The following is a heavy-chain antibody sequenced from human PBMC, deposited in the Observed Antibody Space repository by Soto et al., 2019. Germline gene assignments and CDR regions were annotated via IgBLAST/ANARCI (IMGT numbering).Heavy chain of an antibody. CDR3: ASHSSGWYFEY. Sequence: EVQLLESGGGLVQPGGSLRLSCAASGFTFSSYGMNWVRQAPGKGLEWVSVISGSGDSTYYADSVKGRFTISRDNSKNTLYLQMNSLRADDTAVYYCASHSSGWYFEYWGQRTLVTVSS. CDR2: ISGSGDST. D-gene: IGHD6-19*01. CDR1: GFTFSSYG. J-gene: IGHJ4*02. V-gene: IGHV3-23*01.